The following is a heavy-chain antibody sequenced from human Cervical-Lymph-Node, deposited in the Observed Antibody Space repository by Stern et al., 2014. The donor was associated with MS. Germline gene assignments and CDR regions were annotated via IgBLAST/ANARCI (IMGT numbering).Heavy chain of an antibody. J-gene: IGHJ4*02. CDR1: GGSISSRNW. V-gene: IGHV4-4*02. Sequence: QVQLQESGPGLVKPSGTLSLTCAVSGGSISSRNWWSWVRQPPGKGLEWIGKIYHSGSTNYNPSLKRRVTISVDKSKNQFSLKLSSVTAADTAVYYCARYDSTKEGLDYWGQGTLVTVSS. CDR2: IYHSGST. CDR3: ARYDSTKEGLDY. D-gene: IGHD3-22*01.